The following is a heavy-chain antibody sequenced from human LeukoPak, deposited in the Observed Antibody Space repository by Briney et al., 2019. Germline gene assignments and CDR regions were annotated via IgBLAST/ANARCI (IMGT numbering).Heavy chain of an antibody. D-gene: IGHD3-3*01. CDR2: ISGSGGST. CDR3: AKGSITIFGVAGAAFDI. J-gene: IGHJ3*02. Sequence: PGGSLRLSCAASGFTFSTYAMSWVRQAPGKGLEWVSAISGSGGSTYYADSVKGRFTISRDNSKNTLYLQMNSLRAEDTAVYYCAKGSITIFGVAGAAFDIWGQGTMVTVSS. CDR1: GFTFSTYA. V-gene: IGHV3-23*01.